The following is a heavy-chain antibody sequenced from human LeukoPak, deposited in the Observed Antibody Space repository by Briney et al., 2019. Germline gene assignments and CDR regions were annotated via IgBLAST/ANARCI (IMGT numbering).Heavy chain of an antibody. CDR3: AAGDWSGSYSLFDY. CDR2: ITPFNGNT. Sequence: SVKVSCKASGYTFTYRHLHWVRQAPGQALEWMGWITPFNGNTNYAQKFQDRVIITRDRSMSTAYMEMSSLRSEDTAMYYCAAGDWSGSYSLFDYWGQGTLVTVSS. J-gene: IGHJ4*02. V-gene: IGHV1-45*02. D-gene: IGHD1-26*01. CDR1: GYTFTYRH.